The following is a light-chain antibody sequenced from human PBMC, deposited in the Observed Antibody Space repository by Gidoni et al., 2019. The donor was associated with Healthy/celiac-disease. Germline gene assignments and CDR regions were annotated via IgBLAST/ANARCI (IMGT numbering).Light chain of an antibody. V-gene: IGKV1-39*01. CDR3: QQSYTLRIT. J-gene: IGKJ5*01. CDR2: AAS. Sequence: DIQMTQSPSSLSASVGDRVTITCRASQSISSYLNWYQQKPGKAPKLLIYAASSLQSGVPSRFSGSGSGTDFTLTISSLQPEDFATYYCQQSYTLRITFXQXTRLEIK. CDR1: QSISSY.